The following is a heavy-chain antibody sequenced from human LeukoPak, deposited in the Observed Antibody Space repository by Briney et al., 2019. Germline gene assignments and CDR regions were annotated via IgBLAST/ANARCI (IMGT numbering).Heavy chain of an antibody. Sequence: GGSLRLSCAASGFTVSSNCMSWVRQAPGKGLEWVSFMYRGDRTYYADSVKGRFTMSRDDMKKTVYLQMDSLRAEDTAVYYCASSHCTAGSCNWFDPWGQGTLVTVS. CDR3: ASSHCTAGSCNWFDP. D-gene: IGHD2-8*02. V-gene: IGHV3-66*01. J-gene: IGHJ5*02. CDR1: GFTVSSNC. CDR2: MYRGDRT.